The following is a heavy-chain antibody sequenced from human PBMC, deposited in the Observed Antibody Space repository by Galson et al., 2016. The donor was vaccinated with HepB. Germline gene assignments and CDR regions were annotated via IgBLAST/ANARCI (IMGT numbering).Heavy chain of an antibody. CDR3: ARPGRDCSSASCSQLDT. V-gene: IGHV4-39*01. D-gene: IGHD2-2*01. CDR2: MYYSGST. CDR1: GDSINTGNYY. Sequence: SETLSLTCTGSGDSINTGNYYWAWVRQPPGKGLEWFGSMYYSGSTYYNSSLQSRVTISVDTSKNQFSIKVTSATAADTAVYYRARPGRDCSSASCSQLDTWGQGTLVTVSS. J-gene: IGHJ5*02.